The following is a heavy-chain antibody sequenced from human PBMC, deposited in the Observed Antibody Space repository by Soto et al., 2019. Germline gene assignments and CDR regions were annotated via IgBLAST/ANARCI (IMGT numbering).Heavy chain of an antibody. CDR3: ARDYNDSSGYYDY. CDR2: TYYRSKWYN. J-gene: IGHJ4*02. Sequence: SQTLSLTCAISGDSVSSNSATWDWIRQSPSRGLEWLGRTYYRSKWYNDYAVSVKSRITINPDTSNNQLSLQLNSVTPDDTAVYYCARDYNDSSGYYDYWGQGTLVTVS. D-gene: IGHD3-22*01. V-gene: IGHV6-1*01. CDR1: GDSVSSNSAT.